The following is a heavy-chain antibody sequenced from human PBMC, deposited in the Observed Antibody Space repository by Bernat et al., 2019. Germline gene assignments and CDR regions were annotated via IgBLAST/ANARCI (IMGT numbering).Heavy chain of an antibody. CDR2: IDTSGTVV. J-gene: IGHJ2*01. CDR3: ARELREHFWYSDL. V-gene: IGHV3-48*01. CDR1: GFTFSSYA. D-gene: IGHD1/OR15-1a*01. Sequence: EVQLLESGGGLVQPGGSLRLSCAASGFTFSSYAMHWVRQAPGKGLEWLSCIDTSGTVVHYADSVKGRFTVSRDNAKNSLYVQMNSLRAEDTAIYYCARELREHFWYSDLWGRGTQVTVSS.